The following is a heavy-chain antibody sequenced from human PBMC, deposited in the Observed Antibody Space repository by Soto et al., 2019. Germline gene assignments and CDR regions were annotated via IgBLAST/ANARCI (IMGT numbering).Heavy chain of an antibody. J-gene: IGHJ5*02. CDR2: ITSESTTI. CDR3: ARDNGRAGSFDP. V-gene: IGHV3-48*02. D-gene: IGHD6-13*01. Sequence: EMQLVESGEGLVQPGGSLRLSCAASGFTFSRYSMNWVRQAPGKGLEWISYITSESTTIYYADSVKGRFTISRDNAKNSLFLQMNSLRDEDTAMYYCARDNGRAGSFDPWGQGTLVTVSS. CDR1: GFTFSRYS.